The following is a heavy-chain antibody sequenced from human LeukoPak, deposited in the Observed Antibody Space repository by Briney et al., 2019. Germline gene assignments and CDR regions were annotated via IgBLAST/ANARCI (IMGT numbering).Heavy chain of an antibody. J-gene: IGHJ6*04. CDR2: IWYDGNKQ. V-gene: IGHV3-33*03. Sequence: GGSLRLSCEASGFPFSLYGMHWVRQAPGKGLEWVAYIWYDGNKQYYAESVKGRFTISRDNAKNSLYLQMNSLRAEDTAVYYCAELGITMIGGVWGKGTTVTISS. CDR1: GFPFSLYG. D-gene: IGHD3-10*02. CDR3: AELGITMIGGV.